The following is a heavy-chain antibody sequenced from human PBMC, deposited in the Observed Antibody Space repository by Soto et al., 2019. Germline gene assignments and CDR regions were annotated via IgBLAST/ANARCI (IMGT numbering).Heavy chain of an antibody. J-gene: IGHJ6*02. D-gene: IGHD3-3*01. V-gene: IGHV4-39*01. CDR3: ARLPYDFWCGYSWEPVYYYCGMDV. CDR2: IYYSGST. Sequence: SETLSLTCTVSGGSISSSSYYWGWIRQPPGKGLEWIGSIYYSGSTYYNPSLKSQVTISVDTSKNQFSVKLSSVTAADTAVYYCARLPYDFWCGYSWEPVYYYCGMDVWGQGTTVTVSS. CDR1: GGSISSSSYY.